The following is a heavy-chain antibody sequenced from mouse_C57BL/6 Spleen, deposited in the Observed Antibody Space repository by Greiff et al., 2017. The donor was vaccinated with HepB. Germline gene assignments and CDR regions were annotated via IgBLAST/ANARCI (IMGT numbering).Heavy chain of an antibody. CDR1: GSTFPSSW. CDR3: ARGVPWYFDV. Sequence: QVQLHHPGAELVKPGASVKLSCKPSGSTFPSSWMQWVNRRPGQGLEWTGEIDPPDSYTNYNQKFKGKATWTVDTSSSTAYMQLSSLTSEDSAVYYCARGVPWYFDVWGTGTTVTVSS. V-gene: IGHV1-50*01. CDR2: IDPPDSYT. J-gene: IGHJ1*03. D-gene: IGHD2-14*01.